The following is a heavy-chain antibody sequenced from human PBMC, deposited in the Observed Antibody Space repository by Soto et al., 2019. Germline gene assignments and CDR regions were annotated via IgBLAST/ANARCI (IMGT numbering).Heavy chain of an antibody. V-gene: IGHV3-15*07. D-gene: IGHD2-15*01. CDR2: IKSKTDGGTT. Sequence: EVQLVESGGGLVKPGGSLRLSCAASGFTFSNAWMNWVRQAPGKGLEWVGRIKSKTDGGTTDYAAPVKGRFTISRDDSKNTLYLQMNSLKTEDTAVYYCTTGVPGEATPAYYSYGMDVWGQGTTVTVSS. CDR3: TTGVPGEATPAYYSYGMDV. J-gene: IGHJ6*02. CDR1: GFTFSNAW.